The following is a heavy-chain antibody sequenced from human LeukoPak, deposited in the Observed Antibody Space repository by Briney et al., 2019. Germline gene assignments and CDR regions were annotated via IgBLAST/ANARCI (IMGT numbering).Heavy chain of an antibody. Sequence: SETLSLTCAVHGESLSGNYWTWIRQPPRKGLGWIGETNHRGSTSYNPSLKSRVTISADMSKSQFYLKLNSVTAADTAMYYCLRGGDYSNLWGQGTLVTVS. CDR1: GESLSGNY. D-gene: IGHD4-11*01. CDR3: LRGGDYSNL. CDR2: TNHRGST. J-gene: IGHJ4*02. V-gene: IGHV4-34*01.